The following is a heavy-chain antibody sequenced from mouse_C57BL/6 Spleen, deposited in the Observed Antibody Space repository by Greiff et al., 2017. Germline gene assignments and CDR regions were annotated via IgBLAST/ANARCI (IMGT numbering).Heavy chain of an antibody. D-gene: IGHD2-10*02. J-gene: IGHJ2*01. CDR2: FYPGRGSI. CDR1: GHTFTEYT. V-gene: IGHV1-62-2*01. Sequence: VQLQESGAELVKPGASVKLSCKASGHTFTEYTIHWVKQRSGQGLEWIGWFYPGRGSIQYNEKFKDKATLTADKSSGTVYMELSRLTSEDSAVYFCARHEGGYDYLDYWGQGTTLTVSS. CDR3: ARHEGGYDYLDY.